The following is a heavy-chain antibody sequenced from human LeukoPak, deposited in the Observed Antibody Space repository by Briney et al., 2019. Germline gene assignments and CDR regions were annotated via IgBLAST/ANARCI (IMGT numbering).Heavy chain of an antibody. Sequence: PGGSLRLSCAVSGISLSNYGMSWVRQAPGKGLGWVAGISGSGGGTNYADSVKGRFTISRDNPKNTLHLQMNRLRAEDTAVYFCAKRGVVIRVILVGFHKEAYYFDSWGQGALVTVSS. J-gene: IGHJ4*02. V-gene: IGHV3-23*01. D-gene: IGHD3-22*01. CDR1: GISLSNYG. CDR2: ISGSGGGT. CDR3: AKRGVVIRVILVGFHKEAYYFDS.